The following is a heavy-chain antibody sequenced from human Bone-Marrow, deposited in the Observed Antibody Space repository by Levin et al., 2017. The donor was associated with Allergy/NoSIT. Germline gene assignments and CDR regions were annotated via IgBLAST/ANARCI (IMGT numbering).Heavy chain of an antibody. D-gene: IGHD2-2*01. CDR1: GFTFSSYS. CDR3: ARRPQDIVVVPAVDAKKTYYYYGMDV. CDR2: ISSSSSTI. V-gene: IGHV3-48*01. J-gene: IGHJ6*02. Sequence: GGSLRLSCAASGFTFSSYSMNWVRQAPGKGLEWVSYISSSSSTIYYADSVKGRFTISRDNAKNSLYLQMNSLRAEDTAVYYCARRPQDIVVVPAVDAKKTYYYYGMDVWGQGTTVTVS.